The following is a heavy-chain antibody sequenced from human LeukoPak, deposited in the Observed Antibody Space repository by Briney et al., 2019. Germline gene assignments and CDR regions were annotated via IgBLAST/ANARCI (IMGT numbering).Heavy chain of an antibody. CDR3: ARARRADGYFGWFDP. CDR2: INPNSGGT. CDR1: GYTFTGYY. D-gene: IGHD5-18*01. J-gene: IGHJ5*02. Sequence: ASVKVSCKASGYTFTGYYMHWVRQAPGQGLEWMGWINPNSGGTNYAQKFQGWVIMTRDTSISTAYMELSRLRSDDTAVYYCARARRADGYFGWFDPWGQGTLVTVSS. V-gene: IGHV1-2*04.